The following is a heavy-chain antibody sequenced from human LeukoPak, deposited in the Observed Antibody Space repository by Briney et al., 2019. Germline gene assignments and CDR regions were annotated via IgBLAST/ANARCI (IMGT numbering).Heavy chain of an antibody. V-gene: IGHV3-23*01. Sequence: GGSLRLSCAASGFNFNKYDMTWARQAPGKGLEWVSTITGRSNKTYYTDSVKGRFVTSRDNSKDTLYLQMNSLRAEDTALYYCAKGGWLDDLGQGALVTVSS. CDR1: GFNFNKYD. J-gene: IGHJ4*02. CDR2: ITGRSNKT. CDR3: AKGGWLDD. D-gene: IGHD6-19*01.